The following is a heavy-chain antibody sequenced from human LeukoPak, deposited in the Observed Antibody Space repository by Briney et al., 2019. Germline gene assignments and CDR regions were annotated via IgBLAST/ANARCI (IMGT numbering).Heavy chain of an antibody. Sequence: SVTVSCKASGGTFSSYAISWVRQAPGQGLEWMGGIIPIFGTANYAQKFQGRVTITADESTSTAYMELSSLRSEDTAVYYCARDPLRYFDSWYYFDYWGQGTLVTVSS. CDR1: GGTFSSYA. J-gene: IGHJ4*02. CDR2: IIPIFGTA. V-gene: IGHV1-69*13. CDR3: ARDPLRYFDSWYYFDY. D-gene: IGHD3-9*01.